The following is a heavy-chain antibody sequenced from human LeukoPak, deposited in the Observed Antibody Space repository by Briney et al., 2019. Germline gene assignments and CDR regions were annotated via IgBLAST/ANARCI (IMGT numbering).Heavy chain of an antibody. CDR3: AKDGGSYSSSLDHYFDY. Sequence: GGSLRLSCAASGFTFSSYGVHWFRQAPAKGLEWVAVIWYDGSNKYYADSVKGRFTISRDNSKNTLYLQMNSLRAEDTAVYYCAKDGGSYSSSLDHYFDYWGQGTLVTVSS. CDR1: GFTFSSYG. J-gene: IGHJ4*02. V-gene: IGHV3-33*06. CDR2: IWYDGSNK. D-gene: IGHD6-13*01.